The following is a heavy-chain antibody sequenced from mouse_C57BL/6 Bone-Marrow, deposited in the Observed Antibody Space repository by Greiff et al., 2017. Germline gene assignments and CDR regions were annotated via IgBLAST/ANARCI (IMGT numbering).Heavy chain of an antibody. D-gene: IGHD2-1*01. CDR1: GYTFTTYP. J-gene: IGHJ3*01. CDR2: FHPYNDDT. CDR3: ARGLGNLAWFAY. V-gene: IGHV1-47*01. Sequence: VKLMESGAELVKPGASVKMSCKASGYTFTTYPIEWMKQNHGKSLEWIGNFHPYNDDTKYNEKFKGKATLTVEKSSSTVYLELSRLTSDDSAVYYCARGLGNLAWFAYWGQGTLVTVSA.